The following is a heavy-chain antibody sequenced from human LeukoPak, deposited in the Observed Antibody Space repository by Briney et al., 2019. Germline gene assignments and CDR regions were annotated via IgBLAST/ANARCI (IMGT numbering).Heavy chain of an antibody. CDR1: GFTFSSYA. Sequence: GGSLRLSCAASGFTFSSYAMHWVRQAPGKGLEWVAVISYDGSNKYYADSVKGRFTISRDNAKNMLYLEMNSLRADDTAVFYCARGFHDAFDIWGQGTMVTVSS. CDR2: ISYDGSNK. CDR3: ARGFHDAFDI. J-gene: IGHJ3*02. V-gene: IGHV3-30-3*01.